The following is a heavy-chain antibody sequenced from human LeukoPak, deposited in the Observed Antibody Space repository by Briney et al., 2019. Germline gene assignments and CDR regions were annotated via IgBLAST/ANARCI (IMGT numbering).Heavy chain of an antibody. CDR1: GFTFSDYY. CDR2: ISSSSYT. J-gene: IGHJ4*02. V-gene: IGHV3-11*03. D-gene: IGHD6-13*01. Sequence: PGGSLRLSCAASGFTFSDYYMSWIRQAPGKGLEWVSYISSSSYTNYADSVKGRFTISRDNAKNSLYLQMNSLRAEDTAVYYCASGAEAAAGPGALWYWGQGTLVTVSS. CDR3: ASGAEAAAGPGALWY.